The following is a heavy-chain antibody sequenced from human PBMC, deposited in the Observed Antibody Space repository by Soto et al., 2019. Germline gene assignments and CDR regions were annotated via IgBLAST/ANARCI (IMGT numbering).Heavy chain of an antibody. CDR2: IYNSGAT. Sequence: ASETLSLTCTVSGGSMTGYYWNWIRQSPGKGLEWVAYIYNSGATSYIPSLKSRVTISIDSSKNQFFLNLTSATAADTAVYFCARNKVTTVRYFDYWGQGTMVTVSS. CDR3: ARNKVTTVRYFDY. J-gene: IGHJ4*02. D-gene: IGHD4-17*01. CDR1: GGSMTGYY. V-gene: IGHV4-59*01.